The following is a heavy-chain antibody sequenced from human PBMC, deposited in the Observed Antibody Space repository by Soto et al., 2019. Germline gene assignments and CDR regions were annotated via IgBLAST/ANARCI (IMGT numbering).Heavy chain of an antibody. CDR3: ERVASSAWYTDY. Sequence: PSATXSLTCAVSGGSIMVHYWIWIRQSPGKGLEWIGYIFYTGSTNYNPSLKRRVTLSVDTYKNQLSLRLRSVTAADTAVYYCERVASSAWYTDYWGQGPLVTVSS. J-gene: IGHJ4*02. CDR1: GGSIMVHY. D-gene: IGHD6-19*01. CDR2: IFYTGST. V-gene: IGHV4-59*11.